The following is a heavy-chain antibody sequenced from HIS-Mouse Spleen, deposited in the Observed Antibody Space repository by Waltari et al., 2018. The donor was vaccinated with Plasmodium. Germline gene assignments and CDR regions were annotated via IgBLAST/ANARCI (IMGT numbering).Heavy chain of an antibody. J-gene: IGHJ4*02. V-gene: IGHV3-9*01. CDR1: GFTFDDYA. D-gene: IGHD3-10*01. CDR2: ISLNSGSI. Sequence: EVQLVESGGGLVQPGRSLRLSCAASGFTFDDYAMHWVRQAPGKGLEWVPGISLNSGSICYADSVKGRFTISRDNSKNSLYLQMNSLRAEDTALYYCAKDTEAGVGPAYFDYWGQGTLVTVSS. CDR3: AKDTEAGVGPAYFDY.